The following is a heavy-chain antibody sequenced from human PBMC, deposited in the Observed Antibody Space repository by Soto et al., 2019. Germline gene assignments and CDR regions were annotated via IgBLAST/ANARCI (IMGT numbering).Heavy chain of an antibody. D-gene: IGHD1-26*01. J-gene: IGHJ4*02. CDR2: IYHSGST. V-gene: IGHV4-59*12. CDR3: AKDPWDLPPLGIDY. CDR1: GGSIGTYY. Sequence: ALQTLPHTCTVAGGSIGTYYWSWVRQPPGKGLEWIGYIYHSGSTNYNPSLESRVTMSVDTSKNQFSLKLSSVAADDTAIYYCAKDPWDLPPLGIDYWGQGTLVTVSS.